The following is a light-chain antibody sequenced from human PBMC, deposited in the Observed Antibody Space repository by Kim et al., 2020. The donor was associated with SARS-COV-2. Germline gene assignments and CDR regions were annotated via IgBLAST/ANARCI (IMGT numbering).Light chain of an antibody. Sequence: SASVGDRVPIACQASQDIRDNLSWFQQKPGKAPKLLIYDASSLERGVPSRFSGSGSGTDFTFTISSLQPDDIATYYCQQSDDVPYTFGQGPKLEI. CDR3: QQSDDVPYT. CDR1: QDIRDN. V-gene: IGKV1-33*01. CDR2: DAS. J-gene: IGKJ2*01.